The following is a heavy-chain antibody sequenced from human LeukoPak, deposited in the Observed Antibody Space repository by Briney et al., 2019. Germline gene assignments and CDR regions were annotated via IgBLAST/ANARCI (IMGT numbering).Heavy chain of an antibody. V-gene: IGHV3-53*01. CDR1: GFTVSSNY. J-gene: IGHJ4*02. CDR2: IYSGGST. D-gene: IGHD3-16*02. Sequence: GGSLRLSRAASGFTVSSNYMSWVRQAPGKGLEWVSVIYSGGSTYYADSEKGRFTISRDNSKNTLYLQMNSLRAEDTAVYYCARDFLIRLGELSGFDYWGQGTLVTVSS. CDR3: ARDFLIRLGELSGFDY.